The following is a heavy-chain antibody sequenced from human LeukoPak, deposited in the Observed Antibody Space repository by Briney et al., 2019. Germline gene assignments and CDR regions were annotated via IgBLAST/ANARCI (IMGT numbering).Heavy chain of an antibody. CDR3: ARVKGSYFDY. V-gene: IGHV3-48*01. Sequence: GGSLRLSCVGSGFPFSSYSMIRVRQAPGKGLEWVSYISSSGSSIYFVDSVKGRFTVSRDNAKNSLFLQMNSPRVEDTSTYFCARVKGSYFDYWGQGALVTVSS. CDR2: ISSSGSSI. D-gene: IGHD2-15*01. CDR1: GFPFSSYS. J-gene: IGHJ4*02.